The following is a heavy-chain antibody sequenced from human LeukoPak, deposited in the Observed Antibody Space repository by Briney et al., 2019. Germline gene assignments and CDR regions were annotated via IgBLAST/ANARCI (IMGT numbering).Heavy chain of an antibody. CDR2: FDPEDGET. J-gene: IGHJ5*02. CDR3: AIDGSGAEWGGWFDP. CDR1: GYTLTELS. D-gene: IGHD6-19*01. Sequence: ASVKVSCKVSGYTLTELSMHWVRQAPGKGLEWMGGFDPEDGETIYAQKFQGRVTMTEDTSTDTAYMELSSLRSEDTAVYYCAIDGSGAEWGGWFDPWGQGTLVTVSS. V-gene: IGHV1-24*01.